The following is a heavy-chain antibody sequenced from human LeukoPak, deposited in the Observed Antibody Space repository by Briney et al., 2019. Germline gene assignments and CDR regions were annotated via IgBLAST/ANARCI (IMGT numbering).Heavy chain of an antibody. CDR3: ASIYGSSGYSDY. Sequence: GGSLRLSCAASGFTFSSYAMSWVRQAPGKGLEWVSAISGSGGSTYYADSVKGRFTISRDNAKNSLYLQMNCLRAEDTAVYYCASIYGSSGYSDYWGQGTLVTVSS. D-gene: IGHD3-22*01. V-gene: IGHV3-23*01. J-gene: IGHJ4*02. CDR2: ISGSGGST. CDR1: GFTFSSYA.